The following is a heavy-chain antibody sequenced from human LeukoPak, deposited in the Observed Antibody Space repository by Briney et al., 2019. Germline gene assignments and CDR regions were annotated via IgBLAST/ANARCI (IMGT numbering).Heavy chain of an antibody. Sequence: GGSLRLSCAASGFTFSSYAMSWVRQAPGKGLEWVSAISGSGGSTYYADSVKGRFTISRDNSKNTLYLQMNSLRAEDTAVYYCAKLDSSGYYYANDAEYFQHWGQGTLVTVSS. D-gene: IGHD3-22*01. CDR3: AKLDSSGYYYANDAEYFQH. J-gene: IGHJ1*01. CDR2: ISGSGGST. V-gene: IGHV3-23*01. CDR1: GFTFSSYA.